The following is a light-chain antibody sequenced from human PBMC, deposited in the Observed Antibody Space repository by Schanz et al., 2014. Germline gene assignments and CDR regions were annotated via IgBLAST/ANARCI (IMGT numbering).Light chain of an antibody. CDR3: LTWDSSLITAL. V-gene: IGLV1-51*01. CDR1: ISNIGNNL. J-gene: IGLJ2*01. Sequence: QSVLTQPPSVSAAPGQKVTISCSGSISNIGNNLVSWYQQLPGTAPKLLIYDNNKRPSGIPDRFYGSKSGTSATLGITGLQTGDEADYYCLTWDSSLITALFGGGTKLTVL. CDR2: DNN.